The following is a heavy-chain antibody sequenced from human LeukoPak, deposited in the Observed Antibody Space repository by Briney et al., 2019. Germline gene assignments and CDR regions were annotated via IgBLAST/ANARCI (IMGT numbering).Heavy chain of an antibody. J-gene: IGHJ4*02. CDR3: ASRTGSYYPFDS. CDR2: MYPGGSDI. Sequence: GESLKISCKGSGYSFSNYYIDWVRQMPGKGLEWMGVMYPGGSDIRYSPSFQGQVTISADKSIDTAYLQWSSLKASDSAMYYCASRTGSYYPFDSWGQGTLVTDSS. D-gene: IGHD1-26*01. V-gene: IGHV5-51*01. CDR1: GYSFSNYY.